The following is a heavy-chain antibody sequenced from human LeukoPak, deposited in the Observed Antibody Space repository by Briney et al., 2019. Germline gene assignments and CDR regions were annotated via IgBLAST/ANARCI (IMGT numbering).Heavy chain of an antibody. D-gene: IGHD6-13*01. CDR1: GFTFSSYA. V-gene: IGHV3-30-3*01. CDR2: ISYDGSNK. CDR3: ARGGGEEIAAAANGTPMIFDY. J-gene: IGHJ4*02. Sequence: GRSLRLSCAASGFTFSSYAMHWVRQAPGKGLEWVAVISYDGSNKYYADSVKGRFTISRDNSKNTLYLQMNSLRAEDTAVYYCARGGGEEIAAAANGTPMIFDYWGQGTLVTVSS.